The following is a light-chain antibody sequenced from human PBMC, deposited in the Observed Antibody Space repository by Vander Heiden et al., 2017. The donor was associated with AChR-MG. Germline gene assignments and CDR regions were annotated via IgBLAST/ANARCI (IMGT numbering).Light chain of an antibody. CDR2: VDSDGSH. CDR3: QTWGTDIPYV. V-gene: IGLV4-69*01. CDR1: SAPSSYA. J-gene: IGLJ1*01. Sequence: VLTQSPSASASLGASVKLTCTLSSAPSSYAIAWHQQQPETGPRDLMKVDSDGSHSKGDGIPDRFSGSSSGAERYLIISSLQSEDEADYYCQTWGTDIPYVFGTGTKVTVL.